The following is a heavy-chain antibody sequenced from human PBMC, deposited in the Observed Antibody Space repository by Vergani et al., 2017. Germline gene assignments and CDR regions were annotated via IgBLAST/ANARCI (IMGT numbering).Heavy chain of an antibody. J-gene: IGHJ4*02. CDR3: ARDHGATGLNYFDY. Sequence: QLVQSGAEVKKPGASVKVSCKASGYTFTSYGISWVRQAPGQGLEWMGGIIPIFGTANYAQKFQGRVTITADESTSTAYMELSSLRSEDTAVYYCARDHGATGLNYFDYWGQGTLVTVSS. CDR2: IIPIFGTA. V-gene: IGHV1-69*13. CDR1: GYTFTSYG. D-gene: IGHD3-10*01.